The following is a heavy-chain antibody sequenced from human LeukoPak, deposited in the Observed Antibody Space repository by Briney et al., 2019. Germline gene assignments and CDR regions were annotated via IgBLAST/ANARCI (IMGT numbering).Heavy chain of an antibody. V-gene: IGHV4-59*01. CDR3: ARAHSGSSLMEF. CDR2: ISYSGST. Sequence: KPSETLSLTCTVSGGSISSYYWSWIRQPPGKGLEWIGYISYSGSTNYNPSLKSRVTISVDTSKNQFSLNLSSVSAADTAVYYCARAHSGSSLMEFWGQGTLVTVSS. J-gene: IGHJ4*02. CDR1: GGSISSYY. D-gene: IGHD1-26*01.